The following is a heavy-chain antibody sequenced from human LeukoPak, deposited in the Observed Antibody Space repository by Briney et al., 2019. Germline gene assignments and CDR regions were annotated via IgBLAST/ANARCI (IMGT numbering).Heavy chain of an antibody. CDR2: IIPIFGTA. CDR3: ARGPLSSSWGTPGYYYRDV. V-gene: IGHV1-69*05. D-gene: IGHD6-13*01. J-gene: IGHJ6*03. CDR1: GGTFSSYA. Sequence: SVKVSCKASGGTFSSYAISWVRQASGQGLEWMGGIIPIFGTANYAQKFQGRVTITTDESTSTAYMELSSLRSEDTAVYYCARGPLSSSWGTPGYYYRDVWGKGTTVTVSS.